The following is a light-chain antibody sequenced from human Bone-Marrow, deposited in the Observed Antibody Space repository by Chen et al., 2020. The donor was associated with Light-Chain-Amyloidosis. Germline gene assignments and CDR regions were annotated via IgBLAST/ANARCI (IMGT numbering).Light chain of an antibody. CDR3: QSYQGSSQGV. CDR2: EDD. J-gene: IGLJ3*02. V-gene: IGLV6-57*01. Sequence: FILTPPHSVSASPGSAVIFPYTRGSGSIATNYVQWYQQRPGSSPTTVIYEDDQRPSGVPDRFSGSIDGSSNSASLTIAGLKTEDEADYYCQSYQGSSQGVFGGGTKLTVL. CDR1: SGSIATNY.